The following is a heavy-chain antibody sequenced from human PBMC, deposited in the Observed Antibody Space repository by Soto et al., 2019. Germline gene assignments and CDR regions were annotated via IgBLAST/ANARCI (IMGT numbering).Heavy chain of an antibody. V-gene: IGHV4-4*07. CDR2: LYNAERT. CDR1: GGSVSNHY. Sequence: QMQLQESGPGLVKPSQSLSLTCTVSGGSVSNHYWSWIRQPAGKGLEWLGRLYNAERTSYNPFLKSRVTMSMDTSKNQFSLKLTSVTAADTAVYFCAREPLAHSYFDFWGQGTLVTVSS. CDR3: AREPLAHSYFDF. J-gene: IGHJ4*02.